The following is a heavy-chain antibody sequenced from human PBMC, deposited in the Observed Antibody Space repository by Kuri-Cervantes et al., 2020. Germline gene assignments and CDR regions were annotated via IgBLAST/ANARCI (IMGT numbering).Heavy chain of an antibody. CDR2: IIPILGIA. CDR1: GGTFSSYT. V-gene: IGHV1-69*02. Sequence: SVKVSCKASGGTFSSYTISWVRQAPGQGLEWMGRIIPILGIANYAQKFQGRVTITADKSTSTAYMELSSLRSEDTAIYYCTRVPRESEARWGQGTLVTVSS. D-gene: IGHD6-6*01. CDR3: TRVPRESEAR. J-gene: IGHJ4*02.